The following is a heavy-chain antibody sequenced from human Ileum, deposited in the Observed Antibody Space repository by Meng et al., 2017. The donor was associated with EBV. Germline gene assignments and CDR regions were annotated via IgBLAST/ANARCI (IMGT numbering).Heavy chain of an antibody. CDR1: GGSISSSNW. CDR3: ARVGQWLPIDY. Sequence: VQLKGSGPGLVKPSGTLPLTCAVSGGSISSSNWWSWVRQPPGKGLEWIGEIYHSGSTNYNPSLKRRVTISVDKSKNQFSLNLSSVTAADTAVYYCARVGQWLPIDYWGQGTLVTVSS. CDR2: IYHSGST. J-gene: IGHJ4*02. V-gene: IGHV4-4*02. D-gene: IGHD6-19*01.